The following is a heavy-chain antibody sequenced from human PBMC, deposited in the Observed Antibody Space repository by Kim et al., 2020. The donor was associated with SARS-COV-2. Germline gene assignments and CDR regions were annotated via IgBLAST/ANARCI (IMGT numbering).Heavy chain of an antibody. V-gene: IGHV3-30*04. Sequence: GGSLRLSCAASGFTFSSYAMHWVRQAPGKGLEWVAVISYDGSNKYYADSVKGRFTISRDNSKNTLYLQMNSLRAEDTAVYYCAREGPKGFGYDSSVGYWYFDLWGRGTLVTVSS. CDR1: GFTFSSYA. CDR2: ISYDGSNK. D-gene: IGHD3-22*01. J-gene: IGHJ2*01. CDR3: AREGPKGFGYDSSVGYWYFDL.